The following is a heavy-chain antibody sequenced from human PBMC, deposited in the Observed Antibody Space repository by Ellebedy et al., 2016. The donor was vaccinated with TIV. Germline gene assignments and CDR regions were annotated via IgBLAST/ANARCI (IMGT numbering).Heavy chain of an antibody. V-gene: IGHV3-30*18. CDR2: ISYDGRTR. CDR1: GFSFSDYG. Sequence: GESLKISXAASGFSFSDYGMQWVRQAPGKGLEWVGVISYDGRTRHYAEAIKGRFTVSGDDSKSTLYLDMNSLRVEDTALYYCVKEGHKYSSGSYDSWGQGTQVTVSS. CDR3: VKEGHKYSSGSYDS. J-gene: IGHJ5*01. D-gene: IGHD3-22*01.